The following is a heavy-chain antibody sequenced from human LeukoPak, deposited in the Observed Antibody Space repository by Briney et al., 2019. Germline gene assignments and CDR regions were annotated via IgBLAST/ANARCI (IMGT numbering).Heavy chain of an antibody. Sequence: GGSLRLSCAASGFTVSSNYMSWVRQASGKWLEWVSVIYSGGSTYYADSVKGRFTISRDNSKNTLYLQMNSLRAEDTAVYYCARAGRYPGVIYWGQGTLVTVYS. D-gene: IGHD3-16*02. CDR3: ARAGRYPGVIY. CDR2: IYSGGST. V-gene: IGHV3-53*01. J-gene: IGHJ4*02. CDR1: GFTVSSNY.